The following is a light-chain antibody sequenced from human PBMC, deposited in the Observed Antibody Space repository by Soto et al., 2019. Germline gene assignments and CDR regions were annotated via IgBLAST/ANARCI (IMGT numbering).Light chain of an antibody. CDR2: KAP. CDR1: QTISSW. CDR3: QHDNSYSEY. Sequence: DIHMTQSHSTLSGSVGDRVTVTCRASQTISSWLAWSQQTPVKAPKLLIDKAPTLKSGVPPRFSGSESVSEFNFTISSLQPNDLVKYDYQHDNSYSEYFGQGTKVEL. V-gene: IGKV1-5*03. J-gene: IGKJ1*01.